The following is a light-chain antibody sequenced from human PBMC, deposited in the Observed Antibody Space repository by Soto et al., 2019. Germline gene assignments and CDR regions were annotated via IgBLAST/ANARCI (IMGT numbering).Light chain of an antibody. Sequence: DIQMTQSPATLSASVGDRVTITCRASHSISNWLAWYQQKPGKAPNLLIYKASSLQTGVPSRFSGSGSGTECTLTISSLQPDDFAVYYCQQNNSYPLTFGGGTKVETK. CDR2: KAS. V-gene: IGKV1-5*03. CDR1: HSISNW. J-gene: IGKJ4*01. CDR3: QQNNSYPLT.